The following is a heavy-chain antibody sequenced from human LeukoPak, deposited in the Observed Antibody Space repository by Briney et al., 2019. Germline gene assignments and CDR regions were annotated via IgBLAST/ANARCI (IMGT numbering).Heavy chain of an antibody. D-gene: IGHD3-10*01. CDR2: ICTNGNT. Sequence: PSETLSLTCTVSGGSISSGSYYWSWIRQPAGKGLEWIGHICTNGNTNFNPSLKSRVTISVDTSKNQFSLNLNPVTAADTAVYYCARSGTYYNNWFDPWGQGTLVIVSS. CDR3: ARSGTYYNNWFDP. V-gene: IGHV4-61*09. CDR1: GGSISSGSYY. J-gene: IGHJ5*02.